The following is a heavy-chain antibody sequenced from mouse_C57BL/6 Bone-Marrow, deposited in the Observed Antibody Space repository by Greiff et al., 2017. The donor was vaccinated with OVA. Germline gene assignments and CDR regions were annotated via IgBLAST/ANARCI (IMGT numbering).Heavy chain of an antibody. D-gene: IGHD2-5*01. CDR1: GYTFTSYW. J-gene: IGHJ2*01. V-gene: IGHV1-74*01. CDR3: AIYSHPYSNYDFDY. Sequence: VQLQQPGAELVKPGASVKVSCKASGYTFTSYWMHWVKQRPGQGLEWIGRIHPSDSATNYNQKFKGKATLTVDKSSSTAYMQLSSLTSEDSAVYYCAIYSHPYSNYDFDYWGQGTTLTVSS. CDR2: IHPSDSAT.